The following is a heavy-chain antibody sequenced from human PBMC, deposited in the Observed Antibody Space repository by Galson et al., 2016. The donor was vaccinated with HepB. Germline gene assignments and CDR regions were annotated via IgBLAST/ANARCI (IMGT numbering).Heavy chain of an antibody. Sequence: SLRLXCAASGXXFAXXXMSXXXQAPGKGLEXVSGISANGDNAWYTDSVKGRFTISRDNFKNTLHLQMNSLRVEDTAVYYCARDPAMVAWGQGTLVTVSS. CDR1: GXXFAXXX. V-gene: IGHV3-23*01. CDR3: ARDPAMVA. CDR2: ISANGDNA. D-gene: IGHD5-18*01. J-gene: IGHJ4*02.